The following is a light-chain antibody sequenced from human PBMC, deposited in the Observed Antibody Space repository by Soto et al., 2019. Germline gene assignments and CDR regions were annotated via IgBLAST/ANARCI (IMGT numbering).Light chain of an antibody. CDR3: SSYTSSSTLLYV. CDR2: DVS. J-gene: IGLJ1*01. Sequence: QSALTHPASVSGSPGQSITISCTGTSSDVGGYNYVSWYQQHPGKAPKLMIEDVSNRPSGVSNRFSGSKSGNTAALTIAGLQAEDEADSYCSSYTSSSTLLYVFGTGTKLTV. V-gene: IGLV2-14*01. CDR1: SSDVGGYNY.